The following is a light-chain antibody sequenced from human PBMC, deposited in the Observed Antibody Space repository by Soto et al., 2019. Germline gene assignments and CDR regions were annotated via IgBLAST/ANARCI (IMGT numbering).Light chain of an antibody. V-gene: IGKV1-5*03. Sequence: DTQMTQSPSTLSASVGDRVTIICRASQSISSWLAWYQQKPGKAPKLLIYKASTLESGVPSRFSGSGSGTEFTLTISSLQSDDSATYYCQQYNSYSWTFGQGTKVDIK. CDR2: KAS. CDR3: QQYNSYSWT. CDR1: QSISSW. J-gene: IGKJ1*01.